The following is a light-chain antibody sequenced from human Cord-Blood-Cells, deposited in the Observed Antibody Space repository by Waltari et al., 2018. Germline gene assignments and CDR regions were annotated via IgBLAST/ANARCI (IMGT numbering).Light chain of an antibody. Sequence: DIQMTQSPSPLSASVGDRLTITCRASQSISSWLAWDQQKPGKAPKLLLYKASSLESGVPSRFSGSGSGTEFTLTISSLQPDDFATYYCQQYNSYSYTFGQGTKLEIK. V-gene: IGKV1-5*03. J-gene: IGKJ2*01. CDR2: KAS. CDR1: QSISSW. CDR3: QQYNSYSYT.